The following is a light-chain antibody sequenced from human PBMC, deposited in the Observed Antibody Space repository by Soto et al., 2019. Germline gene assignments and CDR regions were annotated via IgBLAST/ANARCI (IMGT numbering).Light chain of an antibody. CDR3: QQAYGFPPA. CDR1: RGLSNW. V-gene: IGKV1-12*01. CDR2: AAS. Sequence: DIQMTQSPSYVSASIGDRVTIACRASRGLSNWIAWYQQKPGNAANLLIFAASTLQGGVPSRFSGSVSGTNFTLTITSLQPEDVAIYFCQQAYGFPPAFGGGTKVEI. J-gene: IGKJ4*01.